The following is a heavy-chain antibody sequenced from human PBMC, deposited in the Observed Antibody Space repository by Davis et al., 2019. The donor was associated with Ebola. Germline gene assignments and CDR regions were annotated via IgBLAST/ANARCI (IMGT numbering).Heavy chain of an antibody. V-gene: IGHV3-74*01. CDR3: ARGDIVVHREVLVPWDGMDV. CDR2: INSDGSST. Sequence: HTGGSLRLSCAASGFTFSSYWMHWVRQAPGKGLVWVSRINSDGSSTSYADSVKGRFTISRDNAKNTLYLQMNSLRAEDTAVYYCARGDIVVHREVLVPWDGMDVWGQGTTVTVSS. D-gene: IGHD2-15*01. CDR1: GFTFSSYW. J-gene: IGHJ6*02.